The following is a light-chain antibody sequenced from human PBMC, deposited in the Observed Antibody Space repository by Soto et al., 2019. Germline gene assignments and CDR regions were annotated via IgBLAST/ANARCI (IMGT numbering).Light chain of an antibody. Sequence: EVMLTQSPGTLSLSPGERATLSCRASQSVSSNYLAWYQQMSGQAPRLLIYGASNRSTGIPDRFSGSGSGTDVTVSIRRVEPEDFAVYYCQQYATSTRTFGQGTKVEFK. V-gene: IGKV3-20*01. CDR2: GAS. CDR3: QQYATSTRT. CDR1: QSVSSNY. J-gene: IGKJ1*01.